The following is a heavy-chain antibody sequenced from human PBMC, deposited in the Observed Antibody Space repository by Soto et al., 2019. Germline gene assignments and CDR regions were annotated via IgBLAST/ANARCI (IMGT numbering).Heavy chain of an antibody. J-gene: IGHJ5*02. V-gene: IGHV4-59*01. CDR3: AKVNDFWTGYYSTNWFDP. CDR2: IYYSGST. Sequence: SETLSLTCTFSGCSSSSYYWILIRQPPGKGLEWIGYIYYSGSTNYNPSLKSRVTISVDTSKNQFSLKLSSVTAADTAVYYCAKVNDFWTGYYSTNWFDPWGQGTLVTVSS. CDR1: GCSSSSYY. D-gene: IGHD3-3*01.